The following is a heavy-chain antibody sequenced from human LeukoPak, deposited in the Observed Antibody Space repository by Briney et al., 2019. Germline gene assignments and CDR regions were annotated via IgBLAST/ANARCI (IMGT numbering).Heavy chain of an antibody. CDR3: ARGAGYYYDSSGFYYRWFDP. V-gene: IGHV1-18*01. CDR1: GYTFTYYG. J-gene: IGHJ5*02. D-gene: IGHD3-22*01. Sequence: GASVKVSCKASGYTFTYYGITWVRQAPGQGLEWMGWISTHNGNTSYAQKLQGRVTMTTDTSTSTAYMELRSLGSDDTAVYYCARGAGYYYDSSGFYYRWFDPWGQGTLVTVSS. CDR2: ISTHNGNT.